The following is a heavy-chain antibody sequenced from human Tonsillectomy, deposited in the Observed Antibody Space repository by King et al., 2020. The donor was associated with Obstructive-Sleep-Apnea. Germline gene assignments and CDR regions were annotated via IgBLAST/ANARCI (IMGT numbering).Heavy chain of an antibody. D-gene: IGHD6-13*01. Sequence: VQLVESGGGVVQPGRSLRLSCAASGFTFSSYGMHWVRQAPGKGLEWVAVISYDGSNKYYADSVKGRFTISRDNSKNTLYLQMNSLRAEDTAVYYCATDKYSSIPGYFDYWGQGTLVTVSS. V-gene: IGHV3-30*03. CDR1: GFTFSSYG. J-gene: IGHJ4*02. CDR3: ATDKYSSIPGYFDY. CDR2: ISYDGSNK.